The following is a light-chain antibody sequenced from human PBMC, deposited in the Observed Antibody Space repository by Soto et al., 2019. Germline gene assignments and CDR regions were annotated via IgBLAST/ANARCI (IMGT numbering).Light chain of an antibody. J-gene: IGKJ5*01. CDR3: QQRSNWPIT. CDR2: DAS. CDR1: QSVSSY. V-gene: IGKV3-11*01. Sequence: EIVLTQSPATLSLSPGERATLSGRASQSVSSYLAWYQQKPGQAPGLLIYDASSRATGIPARFSGSGSGTDFTLTISSLEPEDFAVYYCQQRSNWPITFGQGTRLEIK.